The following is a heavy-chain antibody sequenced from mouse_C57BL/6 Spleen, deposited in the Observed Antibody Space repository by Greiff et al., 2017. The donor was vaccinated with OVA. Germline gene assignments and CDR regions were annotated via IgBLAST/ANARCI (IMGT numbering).Heavy chain of an antibody. CDR1: GFSLTSYG. Sequence: QVQLKESGPGLVQPSQSLSITCTVSGFSLTSYGVHWVRQSPGKGLEWLGVIWRGGSTDYNAAFMSRLSITKDNSKSQVFFKMNSLQADDTAIYYCAKKRSYDYDVGYFDVWGTGTTVTVSS. CDR3: AKKRSYDYDVGYFDV. J-gene: IGHJ1*03. D-gene: IGHD2-4*01. V-gene: IGHV2-5*01. CDR2: IWRGGST.